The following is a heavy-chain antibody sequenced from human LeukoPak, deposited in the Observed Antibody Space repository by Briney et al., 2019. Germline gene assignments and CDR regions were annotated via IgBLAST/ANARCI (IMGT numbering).Heavy chain of an antibody. Sequence: SETLSLTCTVSGGSISSGGYSWGWIRQPSGKGLEWIGYIFHSGSTYYNPSLKSRVTISVDRSKNQFSLKLTSVTAADTAVYYCARASSIAARPTENWGQGALVTVSS. CDR2: IFHSGST. CDR1: GGSISSGGYS. J-gene: IGHJ4*02. CDR3: ARASSIAARPTEN. V-gene: IGHV4-30-2*01. D-gene: IGHD6-6*01.